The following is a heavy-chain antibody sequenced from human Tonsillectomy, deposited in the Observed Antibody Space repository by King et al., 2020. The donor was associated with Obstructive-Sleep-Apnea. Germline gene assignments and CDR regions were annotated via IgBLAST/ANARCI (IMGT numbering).Heavy chain of an antibody. CDR2: IYSGGST. CDR1: GFTVSSNY. J-gene: IGHJ6*02. Sequence: QLVQSGGGLVQPGGSLRLSCAASGFTVSSNYMSWVRQAPGKGLEWVSVIYSGGSTYYADSVKGRFTISRDNSKNTLYLQMNSLRAEDTAVYYCARDIGDRAFYYYGNGPLMDVWGQGTTVTVSS. V-gene: IGHV3-66*01. D-gene: IGHD3-10*01. CDR3: ARDIGDRAFYYYGNGPLMDV.